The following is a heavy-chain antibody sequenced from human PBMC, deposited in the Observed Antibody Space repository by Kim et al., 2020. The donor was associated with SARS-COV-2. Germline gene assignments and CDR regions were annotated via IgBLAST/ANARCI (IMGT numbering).Heavy chain of an antibody. CDR3: ARDVIAAAGSPGLWFDP. D-gene: IGHD6-13*01. V-gene: IGHV1-46*01. Sequence: ASVKVSCKASGYTFTSYYMHWVRQAPGQGLEWMGIINPSGGSTSYAQKFQGRVTMTRDTSTSTVYMELSSLRSEDTAVYYCARDVIAAAGSPGLWFDPWGQGTLVTVSS. J-gene: IGHJ5*02. CDR1: GYTFTSYY. CDR2: INPSGGST.